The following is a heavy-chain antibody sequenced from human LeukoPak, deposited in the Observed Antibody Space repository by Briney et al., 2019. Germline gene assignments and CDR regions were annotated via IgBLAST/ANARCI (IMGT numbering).Heavy chain of an antibody. D-gene: IGHD5-18*01. CDR3: TRARREEGYVYGADFFDS. Sequence: ASVKVSCKASAFSLSGFYIHWVRQAPGQGLEWMGWTKPNSGGTNYADNFEGRVTMTRDTSTKTAFMELSKLTSDDTAVYYGTRARREEGYVYGADFFDSWGQGTLIIVS. CDR2: TKPNSGGT. CDR1: AFSLSGFY. J-gene: IGHJ4*02. V-gene: IGHV1-2*02.